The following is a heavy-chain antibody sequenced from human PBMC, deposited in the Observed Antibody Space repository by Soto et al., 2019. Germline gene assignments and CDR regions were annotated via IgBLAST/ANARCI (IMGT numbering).Heavy chain of an antibody. D-gene: IGHD3-22*01. V-gene: IGHV1-69*01. CDR3: ARSRVTYYYDRRAFDI. J-gene: IGHJ3*02. Sequence: QVQLVQSGAEVKQPGSSVKVSGKASGGTFSSYAISWVRQAPGQGLEWMGGLIPIFGTANYAQKFQGRVTITADESTSTAYMELSSLRSEDTAVYYCARSRVTYYYDRRAFDIWGQGTMVTVSS. CDR2: LIPIFGTA. CDR1: GGTFSSYA.